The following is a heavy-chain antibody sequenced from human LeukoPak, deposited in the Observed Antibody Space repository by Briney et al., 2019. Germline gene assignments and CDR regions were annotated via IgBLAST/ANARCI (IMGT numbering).Heavy chain of an antibody. J-gene: IGHJ4*02. V-gene: IGHV3-48*04. CDR1: GFTFSSYG. CDR2: ISSSGSTI. D-gene: IGHD3-22*01. Sequence: GGSLRLSCAASGFTFSSYGMHWIRQAPGKGLEWVSYISSSGSTIYYADSVKGRFTISRDNAKNSLYLQMNSLRAEGTAVYYCARERGTYYYDSSGYVWGQGTLVTVSS. CDR3: ARERGTYYYDSSGYV.